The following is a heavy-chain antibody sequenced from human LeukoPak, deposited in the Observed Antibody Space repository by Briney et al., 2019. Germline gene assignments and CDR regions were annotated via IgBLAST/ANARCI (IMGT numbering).Heavy chain of an antibody. CDR1: GGXFSSYA. V-gene: IGHV1-69*13. Sequence: SVKVSCKASGGXFSSYAISWVRQAPGQGLEWMGGIIPIFGSANYAQNFQGRVTITADESTSTAYMELSSLRSEDTAVYYCAIHPYDYWYFDLWGRGTLVTVSS. J-gene: IGHJ2*01. CDR2: IIPIFGSA. D-gene: IGHD5-12*01. CDR3: AIHPYDYWYFDL.